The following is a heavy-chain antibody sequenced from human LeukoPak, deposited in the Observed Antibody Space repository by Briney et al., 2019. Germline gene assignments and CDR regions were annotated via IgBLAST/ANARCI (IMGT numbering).Heavy chain of an antibody. Sequence: SETLSLTCTVSGGSISSSSYYWGWIRQPSGKGLEWIGSIYYSGTTYYNPSLKSRVTISVDTSKNQFSLKLSSVTAADTAVYYCARVTAARLFDYWGQGTLVTVSS. D-gene: IGHD6-6*01. CDR2: IYYSGTT. CDR3: ARVTAARLFDY. J-gene: IGHJ4*02. V-gene: IGHV4-39*07. CDR1: GGSISSSSYY.